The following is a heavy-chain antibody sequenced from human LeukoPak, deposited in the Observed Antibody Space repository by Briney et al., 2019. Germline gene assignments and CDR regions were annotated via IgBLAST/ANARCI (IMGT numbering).Heavy chain of an antibody. CDR2: ISSSGSTI. J-gene: IGHJ4*02. CDR1: GFTFSSYE. CDR3: ARVWDILTEDDY. V-gene: IGHV3-48*03. D-gene: IGHD3-9*01. Sequence: GGSLRLSCAASGFTFSSYEMNWVRQAPGKGLEWVSYISSSGSTIYYADSVKGRFTISRDNAKNSLYLQMNSLRAEDTAVYYCARVWDILTEDDYWGQGTLVTVSS.